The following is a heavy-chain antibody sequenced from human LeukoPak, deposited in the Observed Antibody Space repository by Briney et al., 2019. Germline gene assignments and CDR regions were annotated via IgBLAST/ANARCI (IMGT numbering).Heavy chain of an antibody. CDR1: GFTFSSYA. J-gene: IGHJ4*02. CDR3: AKARSSSSPFDY. D-gene: IGHD6-6*01. Sequence: PGGSLRLSCAASGFTFSSYAMSWVRQAPGTGLEWVSATSGGGVSTYYADSVKGRFTISRDNSKNTLYLQMNSLRAEDTAVYYCAKARSSSSPFDYWGQGTLVTVSS. CDR2: TSGGGVST. V-gene: IGHV3-23*01.